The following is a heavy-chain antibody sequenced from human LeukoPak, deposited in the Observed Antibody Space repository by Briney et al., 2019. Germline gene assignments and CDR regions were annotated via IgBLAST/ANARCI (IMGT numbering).Heavy chain of an antibody. J-gene: IGHJ4*02. V-gene: IGHV4-38-2*01. CDR1: GYSISSGYY. CDR3: ARLSGAPVRHPIYHFDY. D-gene: IGHD2-2*02. Sequence: SETLSLTCAVSGYSISSGYYWGWIRQPPGQGLEWIGNIYYSGSTYKNPSLKLRVTISLDPSKNLFSLKLSSVTAADAAMYYCARLSGAPVRHPIYHFDYLVQGALVTVSS. CDR2: IYYSGST.